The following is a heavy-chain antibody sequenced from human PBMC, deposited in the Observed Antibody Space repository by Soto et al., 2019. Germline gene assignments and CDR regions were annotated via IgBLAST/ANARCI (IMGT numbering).Heavy chain of an antibody. CDR1: GCSISSYY. CDR3: AREGRGYCSGGSCYSTYYFDY. Sequence: PXETLSLTCTVSGCSISSYYWSWIRQPAGKGLEWIGRIYTSGSTNYNPSLKSRVTMSVDTSKNQFSLKLSSVTAADTAVYYCAREGRGYCSGGSCYSTYYFDYWGQGTLVTVSS. D-gene: IGHD2-15*01. V-gene: IGHV4-4*07. CDR2: IYTSGST. J-gene: IGHJ4*02.